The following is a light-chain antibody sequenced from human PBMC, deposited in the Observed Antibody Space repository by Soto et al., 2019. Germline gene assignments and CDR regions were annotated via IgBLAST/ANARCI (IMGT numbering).Light chain of an antibody. CDR1: SGSVSTSYY. V-gene: IGLV8-61*01. CDR2: STN. Sequence: QTVVTQEPSSPGRTVTLTCGLSSGSVSTSYYPSWYQLTPGQAPRRLMYSTNTRSSGVPNRFSGSILENKAALTITGAQADDESDYYCVLYMGTGISVFGGGTKVTVL. J-gene: IGLJ3*02. CDR3: VLYMGTGISV.